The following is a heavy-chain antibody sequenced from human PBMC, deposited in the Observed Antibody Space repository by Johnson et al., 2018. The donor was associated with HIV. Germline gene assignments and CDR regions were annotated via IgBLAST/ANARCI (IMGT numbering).Heavy chain of an antibody. CDR1: GFTFSSYA. J-gene: IGHJ2*01. V-gene: IGHV3-7*02. D-gene: IGHD5-12*01. Sequence: AQLVESGGGVVQPGRSLRLSCAASGFTFSSYAMHWVRQAPGKRLEWVANIKQDGSEKYYVDSVKGRFTISRDNAKNSLYLQMGSLRAEDMAVYYCARGFLGYSGFPSASFLW. CDR2: IKQDGSEK. CDR3: ARGFLGYSGFPSASFL.